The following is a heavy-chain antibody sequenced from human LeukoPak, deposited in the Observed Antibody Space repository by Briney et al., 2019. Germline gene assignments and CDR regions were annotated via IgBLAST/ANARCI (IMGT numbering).Heavy chain of an antibody. V-gene: IGHV1-2*02. CDR2: INPNSGGT. CDR3: ARVPKDIVVVVAAREYYFDY. Sequence: GASVKVSCKASGYTFTGYYMHWVRQASGQGLEWMGWINPNSGGTNYAQKFQGRVTMTRDTSISTAYMELSRLRSDDTAVYYCARVPKDIVVVVAAREYYFDYWGQGTLVTVSS. CDR1: GYTFTGYY. D-gene: IGHD2-15*01. J-gene: IGHJ4*02.